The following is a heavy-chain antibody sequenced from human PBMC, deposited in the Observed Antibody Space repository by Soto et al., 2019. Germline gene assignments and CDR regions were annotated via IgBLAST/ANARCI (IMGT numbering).Heavy chain of an antibody. CDR2: FDPEDGET. D-gene: IGHD3-10*01. CDR1: GYTLTELS. V-gene: IGHV1-24*01. Sequence: ASVKVSCKVSGYTLTELSMHWVRQAPGKGLEWMGGFDPEDGETIYAQKFQGRVTMTEDTSTDTAYMDLSSVTAADTAVYYCARDIGSYAYGEGYWGQGIQVTVSS. CDR3: ARDIGSYAYGEGY. J-gene: IGHJ4*02.